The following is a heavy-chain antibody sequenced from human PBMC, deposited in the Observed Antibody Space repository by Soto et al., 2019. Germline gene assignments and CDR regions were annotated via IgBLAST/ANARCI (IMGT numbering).Heavy chain of an antibody. J-gene: IGHJ6*02. CDR3: ASDRHSSSWYPPLYYYGMDV. Sequence: SVKVACKASGGTFSSYAISWVRQAPGQGLEWMGGIIPIFGTANYAQKFQGRVTITADESTSTAYMELSSLRSEDTAVYYCASDRHSSSWYPPLYYYGMDVWGQGTTVTVSS. D-gene: IGHD6-13*01. CDR1: GGTFSSYA. CDR2: IIPIFGTA. V-gene: IGHV1-69*13.